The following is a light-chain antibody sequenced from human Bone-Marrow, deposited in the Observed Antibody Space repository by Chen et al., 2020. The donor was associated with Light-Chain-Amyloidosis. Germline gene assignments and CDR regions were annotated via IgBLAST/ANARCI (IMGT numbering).Light chain of an antibody. CDR2: YRSDSDK. J-gene: IGLJ2*01. V-gene: IGLV5-45*02. CDR3: IIWHSSASV. Sequence: QAVLTQPSSLSASPGASASLTCTLRSGINVGTYRIYWYQQKPGSPPQYLLRYRSDSDKQQGSGVPSRFSGSKDASANAGILLISGLQSEDEADYYCIIWHSSASVFGGGTKLTVL. CDR1: SGINVGTYR.